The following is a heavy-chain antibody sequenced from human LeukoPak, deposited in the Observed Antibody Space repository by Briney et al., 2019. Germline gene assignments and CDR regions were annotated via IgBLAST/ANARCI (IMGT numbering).Heavy chain of an antibody. CDR1: GGSISSYY. V-gene: IGHV4-59*01. CDR2: IYYSGST. J-gene: IGHJ5*02. CDR3: ARGGYYGSGNDFGFDP. D-gene: IGHD3-10*01. Sequence: PSETLSLTCTVSGGSISSYYWSWIRQPPGKGLEWIGYIYYSGSTNYKPSLKSRVTISVDTSKNQFSLKLSSVTAADTAVYYCARGGYYGSGNDFGFDPWGQGTLVTVSS.